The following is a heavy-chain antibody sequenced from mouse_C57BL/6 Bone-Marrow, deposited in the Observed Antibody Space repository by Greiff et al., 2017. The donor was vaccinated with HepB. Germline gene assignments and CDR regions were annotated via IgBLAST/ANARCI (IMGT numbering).Heavy chain of an antibody. J-gene: IGHJ3*01. V-gene: IGHV1-64*01. CDR2: IHPNSGST. D-gene: IGHD1-1*01. CDR1: GYTFTSYW. Sequence: QVQLQQPGAELVKPGASVKLSCKASGYTFTSYWMHWVKQRPGQGLEWIGMIHPNSGSTNYNEKFKSKATLTVDKSSSTAYMQLSSLTSEDYAVYYWARDGRRPWFAYWGQGTLVTVSA. CDR3: ARDGRRPWFAY.